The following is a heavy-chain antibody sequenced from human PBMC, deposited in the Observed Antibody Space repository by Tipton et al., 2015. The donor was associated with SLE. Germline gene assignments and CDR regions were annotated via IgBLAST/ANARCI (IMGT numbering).Heavy chain of an antibody. CDR3: ARGGYYYGSGSYNWFDP. V-gene: IGHV4-4*08. CDR2: IYTSGRT. J-gene: IGHJ5*02. D-gene: IGHD3-10*01. CDR1: GGSISSYY. Sequence: TLSLTCTVSGGSISSYYWSWIRQPPGKGLEWIGYIYTSGRTNYNPSLKSRVTISVDTSKNQFSLKLSSVTAADTAVYYCARGGYYYGSGSYNWFDPWGQGTLVTVSS.